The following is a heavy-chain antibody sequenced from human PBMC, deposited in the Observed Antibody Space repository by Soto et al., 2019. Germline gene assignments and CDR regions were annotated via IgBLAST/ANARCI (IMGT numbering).Heavy chain of an antibody. D-gene: IGHD1-26*01. V-gene: IGHV1-18*01. CDR3: ARDGEGSGSYYVLTYYYYGVDV. J-gene: IGHJ6*02. CDR1: GYTFTSYG. CDR2: TSAYNGNT. Sequence: ASVKVSCKASGYTFTSYGISWVRQAPGQGLEWMGWTSAYNGNTNYAQKLQGRVTMTTDTSTSTAYMELRSLRSDDTAVYYCARDGEGSGSYYVLTYYYYGVDVWGQGATVTVSS.